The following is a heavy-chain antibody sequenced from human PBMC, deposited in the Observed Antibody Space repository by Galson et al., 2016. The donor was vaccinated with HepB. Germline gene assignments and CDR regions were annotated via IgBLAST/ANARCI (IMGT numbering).Heavy chain of an antibody. CDR1: GFTFSSYA. D-gene: IGHD1-26*01. Sequence: SLRLSCAVSGFTFSSYAMNWLRQAPGKGLEWVSDISPSGDSIYYADSVKGRVTISRDASTNTLYLQMNSLRPEDTAVHYCARGRVGATPADYWGQGTLVTVSS. V-gene: IGHV3-23*01. J-gene: IGHJ4*02. CDR3: ARGRVGATPADY. CDR2: ISPSGDSI.